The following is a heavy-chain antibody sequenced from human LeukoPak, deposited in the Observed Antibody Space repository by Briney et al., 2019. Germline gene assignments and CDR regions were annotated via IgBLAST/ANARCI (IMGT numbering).Heavy chain of an antibody. CDR2: INPNSGGT. D-gene: IGHD6-13*01. Sequence: ASVKVSCKASGYTFTGYYMHWVRQAPGQGLEWMGWINPNSGGTNYAQKFQGWVTMTRDTSISTAYMELSRLRSDDMAVYYCARDLSGIAAAVGVAERTNDAFDIWGQGTMVTVSS. CDR1: GYTFTGYY. J-gene: IGHJ3*02. V-gene: IGHV1-2*04. CDR3: ARDLSGIAAAVGVAERTNDAFDI.